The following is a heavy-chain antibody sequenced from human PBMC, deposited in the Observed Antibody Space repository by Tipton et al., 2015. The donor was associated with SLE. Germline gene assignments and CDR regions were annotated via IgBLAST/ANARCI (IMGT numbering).Heavy chain of an antibody. CDR3: ARRTPYDYVWGSPYFDY. CDR2: MSYSGST. Sequence: TLSLTCTVSGDSVRSGDYYWTWIRQPPGKGLEWIGYMSYSGSTNYNPSLKSRVTISVDTSKDQFSLKLRSVTAADTAVYYCARRTPYDYVWGSPYFDYWGQGTLVTVSS. CDR1: GDSVRSGDYY. D-gene: IGHD3-16*01. V-gene: IGHV4-61*08. J-gene: IGHJ4*02.